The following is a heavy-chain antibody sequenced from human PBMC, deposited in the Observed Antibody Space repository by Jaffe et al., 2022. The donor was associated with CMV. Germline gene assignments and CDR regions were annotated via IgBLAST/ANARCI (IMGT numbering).Heavy chain of an antibody. CDR3: ARQIAGRVRNMVRGRLETRERPDLAFDY. CDR2: VQNSGST. CDR1: FASVSSSGYF. J-gene: IGHJ4*02. V-gene: IGHV4-39*01. D-gene: IGHD3-10*01. Sequence: QLQLQESGPGLVKPLETLSLTCTVSFASVSSSGYFWAWVRQPPGKGLEWIGSVQNSGSTYSEPSLKSRVAMSVDTSRNQFSLKLNSVTAADTANYYCARQIAGRVRNMVRGRLETRERPDLAFDYWGQGALVTVSS.